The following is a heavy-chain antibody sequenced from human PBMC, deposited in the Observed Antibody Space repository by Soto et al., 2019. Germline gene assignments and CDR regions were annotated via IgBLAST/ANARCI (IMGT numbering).Heavy chain of an antibody. CDR3: ASRRCGGDCYPLFFDY. D-gene: IGHD2-21*02. Sequence: GASVKVSCKASGGAFSSYAISWLRQAPGQGLEWMGGIIPIFGTANYAQKFQGRVTITADESTSTAYMELSSLRSEDTAVYYCASRRCGGDCYPLFFDYWGQGTLVTVSS. CDR2: IIPIFGTA. CDR1: GGAFSSYA. V-gene: IGHV1-69*13. J-gene: IGHJ4*02.